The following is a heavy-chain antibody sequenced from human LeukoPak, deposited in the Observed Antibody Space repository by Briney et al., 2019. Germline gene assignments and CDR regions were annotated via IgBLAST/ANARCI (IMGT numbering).Heavy chain of an antibody. CDR2: IWCDGSNK. CDR1: GFTFSSYG. J-gene: IGHJ6*04. CDR3: ARDSSYSSSWTSMDV. V-gene: IGHV3-33*01. Sequence: PGGSLRLSCAASGFTFSSYGMHWVRQAPGKGLEWVAVIWCDGSNKYYADSVKGRFTISRDNSKNTLYLQMNSLRAEDTAVYYCARDSSYSSSWTSMDVWGKGTTVTVSS. D-gene: IGHD6-13*01.